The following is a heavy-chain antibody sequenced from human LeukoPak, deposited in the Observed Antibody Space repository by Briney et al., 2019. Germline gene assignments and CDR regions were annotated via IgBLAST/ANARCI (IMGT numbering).Heavy chain of an antibody. V-gene: IGHV3-73*01. D-gene: IGHD4-17*01. CDR3: TTRPPHGDINVFDF. Sequence: PGGSLRLSCAASGFSFSDYTIHWVRQAAGKGLEWVGRINTKSNHYETTYTASVKGRFTISREDSKNTAYLQMNSLKIEDTALYYCTTRPPHGDINVFDFWGQGTLVTVSS. J-gene: IGHJ4*02. CDR2: INTKSNHYET. CDR1: GFSFSDYT.